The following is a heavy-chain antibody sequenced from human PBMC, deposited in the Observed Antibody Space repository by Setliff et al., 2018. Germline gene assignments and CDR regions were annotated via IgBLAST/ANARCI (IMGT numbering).Heavy chain of an antibody. Sequence: GGSLRLSCAASTFTFSKYAVTWVRQAPGKGLQWVASIGASGHNTYYADFVKGRFTISRDNSKNTLYLQMNILRAEDTALYYWARDGVSYDGMDVWGQGTTVTVSS. D-gene: IGHD6-13*01. V-gene: IGHV3-23*01. CDR2: IGASGHNT. J-gene: IGHJ6*02. CDR1: TFTFSKYA. CDR3: ARDGVSYDGMDV.